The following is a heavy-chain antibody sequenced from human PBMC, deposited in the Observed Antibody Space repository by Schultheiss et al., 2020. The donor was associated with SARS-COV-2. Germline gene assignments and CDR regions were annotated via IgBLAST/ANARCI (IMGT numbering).Heavy chain of an antibody. CDR3: ATKSRHDYGDFISQDYYMDV. V-gene: IGHV3-23*01. Sequence: GESLKISCVGSGFKFSSYDMTWVRQAPGKGLEWVSGISGSGTTTYYADSVKGRFTVSRDNPKNTLYLQMNNLRDEDTAVYYCATKSRHDYGDFISQDYYMDVWGKGTTVTVSS. CDR1: GFKFSSYD. CDR2: ISGSGTTT. J-gene: IGHJ6*03. D-gene: IGHD4-17*01.